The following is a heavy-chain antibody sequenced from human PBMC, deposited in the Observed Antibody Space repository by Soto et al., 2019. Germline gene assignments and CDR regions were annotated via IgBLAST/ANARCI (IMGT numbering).Heavy chain of an antibody. CDR2: IYYSGST. Sequence: QVQLQESGPGLVKPSETLSLTCTVSGGSISSYYWSWIRQPPGKGLECIGYIYYSGSTNYNPSLKSRVTISVDTSKNQFSLKLSSVTAADTAVYYCARGGWKLFDYWGQGTLVTVSS. CDR3: ARGGWKLFDY. J-gene: IGHJ4*02. D-gene: IGHD6-19*01. V-gene: IGHV4-59*01. CDR1: GGSISSYY.